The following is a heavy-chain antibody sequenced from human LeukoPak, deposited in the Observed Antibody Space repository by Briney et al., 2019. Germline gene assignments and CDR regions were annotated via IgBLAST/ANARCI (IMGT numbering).Heavy chain of an antibody. CDR3: APTPYCSSTSCIYSSSSAADY. Sequence: PGGSLRLSCAASGFTFSSYGMHWVRQAPGKGLEWIGEINHSGSTNYNPSLKSRVTISVDTSKNQFSLKLSSVTAADTAVYYCAPTPYCSSTSCIYSSSSAADYWGQGTLVTVSS. D-gene: IGHD2-2*01. CDR2: INHSGST. V-gene: IGHV4-34*08. J-gene: IGHJ4*02. CDR1: GFTFSSYG.